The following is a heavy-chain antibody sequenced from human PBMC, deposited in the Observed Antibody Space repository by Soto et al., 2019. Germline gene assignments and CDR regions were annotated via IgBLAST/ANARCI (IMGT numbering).Heavy chain of an antibody. Sequence: GESLETSFKGPPFRLPGYSRSWWRQMPVKGLQGMGRIDPADSYITYNPSFQGHVTISADRSISTAYLQWSSLQASDTAIYYCARHGCTSATCSLYYYYGMDVWGQGTTVTVSS. D-gene: IGHD2-2*01. CDR3: ARHGCTSATCSLYYYYGMDV. V-gene: IGHV5-10-1*01. J-gene: IGHJ6*02. CDR2: IDPADSYI. CDR1: PFRLPGYS.